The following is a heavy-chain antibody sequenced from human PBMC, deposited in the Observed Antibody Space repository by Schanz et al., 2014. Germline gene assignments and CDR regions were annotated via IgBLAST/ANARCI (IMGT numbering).Heavy chain of an antibody. CDR2: IKQDGSEK. D-gene: IGHD4-17*01. CDR3: VRDLGGDQTDY. V-gene: IGHV3-33*08. J-gene: IGHJ4*02. CDR1: GITLSGYG. Sequence: QVQLVESGGGVVQPGRSLRLSCAASGITLSGYGLHWVRQAPGKGLEWVANIKQDGSEKYYVDSVKGRFTISRDNSKNTLYLQVNSLRAEDTAVYYCVRDLGGDQTDYWGQGTLVTVSS.